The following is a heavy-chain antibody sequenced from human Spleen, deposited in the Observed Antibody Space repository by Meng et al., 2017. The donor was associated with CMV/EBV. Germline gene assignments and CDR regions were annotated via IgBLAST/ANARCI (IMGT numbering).Heavy chain of an antibody. V-gene: IGHV1-69*05. CDR1: GGTFSSYD. J-gene: IGHJ5*02. CDR2: IIPIFGTA. Sequence: SGGTFSSYDISWVRQATGQGLEWMGGIIPIFGTANYAQKFQGRVTITTDESTSTAYMELSSLRSEDTAVYYCARGQDGPASWYGFEDWGQGTLVTVSS. CDR3: ARGQDGPASWYGFED. D-gene: IGHD6-13*01.